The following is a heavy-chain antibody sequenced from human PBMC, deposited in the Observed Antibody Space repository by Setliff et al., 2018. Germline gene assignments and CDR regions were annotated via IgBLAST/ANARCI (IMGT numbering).Heavy chain of an antibody. Sequence: PGGSLRLSCAASGFTFSSYGMHWVRQAPGKGLEWVAVIWYDGSNKYYADSVKGRFTISRDNSKNTLYLQMNSLRAEDTAVYYCAKDARGGHGWFDPWGQGTLVTVSS. D-gene: IGHD3-10*01. J-gene: IGHJ5*02. CDR2: IWYDGSNK. V-gene: IGHV3-33*03. CDR1: GFTFSSYG. CDR3: AKDARGGHGWFDP.